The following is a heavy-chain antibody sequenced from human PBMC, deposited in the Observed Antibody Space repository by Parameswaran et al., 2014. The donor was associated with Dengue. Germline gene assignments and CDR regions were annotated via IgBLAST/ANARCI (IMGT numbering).Heavy chain of an antibody. D-gene: IGHD3-10*01. CDR3: ASGPSYYYYGMDV. Sequence: QPPGKGLEWVAFIRYDGSNKYYADSVKGRFTISRDNSKNTLYLQMNSLRAEDTAVYYCASGPSYYYYGMDVWGQGTTVTVSS. J-gene: IGHJ6*02. V-gene: IGHV3-30*02. CDR2: IRYDGSNK.